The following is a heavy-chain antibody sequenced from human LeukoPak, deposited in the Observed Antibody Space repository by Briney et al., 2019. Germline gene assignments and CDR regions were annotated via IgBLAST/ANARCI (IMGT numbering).Heavy chain of an antibody. CDR2: ISYDGSNK. Sequence: GRSLRLSCAAPGFTFSSYGMHWVRQAPGKGLEWVAVISYDGSNKYYADSVKGRFTISRDNSKNTLYLQMNSLRAEDTAVYYCAKVGTLEYCSSTSCQKFDYWGQGTLVTVSS. CDR1: GFTFSSYG. J-gene: IGHJ4*02. CDR3: AKVGTLEYCSSTSCQKFDY. D-gene: IGHD2-2*01. V-gene: IGHV3-30*18.